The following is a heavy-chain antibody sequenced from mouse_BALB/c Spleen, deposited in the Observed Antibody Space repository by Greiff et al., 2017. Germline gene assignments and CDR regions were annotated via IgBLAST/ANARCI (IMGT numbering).Heavy chain of an antibody. CDR3: ARDYGNYGWFAY. CDR2: ILPGSGST. J-gene: IGHJ3*01. V-gene: IGHV1-9*01. D-gene: IGHD2-1*01. CDR1: GYTFSSYW. Sequence: QVQLQQSGAELMKPGASVKISCKATGYTFSSYWIEWVKQRPGHGLEWIGEILPGSGSTNYNEKFKGKATFTADTSSNTAYMQLSSLTSEDSAVYYCARDYGNYGWFAYWGQGTLVTVSA.